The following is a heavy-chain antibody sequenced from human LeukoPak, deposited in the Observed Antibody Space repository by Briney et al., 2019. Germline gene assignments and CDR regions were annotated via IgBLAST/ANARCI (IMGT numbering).Heavy chain of an antibody. CDR2: INHSGST. J-gene: IGHJ4*02. D-gene: IGHD2-15*01. CDR3: ARHTVVAGGKRLADYFDY. CDR1: GGSFSGYY. V-gene: IGHV4-34*01. Sequence: SETLSLTCAVYGGSFSGYYWSWIRQPPGKGLEWIGEINHSGSTNYNPPLKSRVTISVDTSKNQFFLRLSSVTAADTAVYYCARHTVVAGGKRLADYFDYWGQGTLVTVSS.